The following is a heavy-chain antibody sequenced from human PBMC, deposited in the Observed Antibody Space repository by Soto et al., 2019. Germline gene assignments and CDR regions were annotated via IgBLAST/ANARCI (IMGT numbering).Heavy chain of an antibody. CDR1: GGSFSGYY. J-gene: IGHJ4*02. CDR3: ARSFDYDSSGYYD. D-gene: IGHD3-22*01. V-gene: IGHV4-34*01. Sequence: QVQLQQWGAGLLKPSETLSLTCAVYGGSFSGYYWSWIRQPPGKGLEWIGEINHSGSTNYNPSLKSRVTISVDTSKNQFSLKLSSVTAADTAVYYCARSFDYDSSGYYDWGQGTLVTVSS. CDR2: INHSGST.